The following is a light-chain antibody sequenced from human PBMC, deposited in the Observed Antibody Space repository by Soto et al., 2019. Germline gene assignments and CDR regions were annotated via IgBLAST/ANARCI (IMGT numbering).Light chain of an antibody. J-gene: IGKJ5*01. Sequence: EIVSTQSPGTPSLSPGERATLYRRPSHSVSRYSAWYQQKPGQAPRLLIYGASTRATGVPARFSGRGSGTEFTLTISSLQSEDFAVYYCQQYTNWPPNTFGQGTRLEI. CDR3: QQYTNWPPNT. CDR1: HSVSRY. CDR2: GAS. V-gene: IGKV3-15*01.